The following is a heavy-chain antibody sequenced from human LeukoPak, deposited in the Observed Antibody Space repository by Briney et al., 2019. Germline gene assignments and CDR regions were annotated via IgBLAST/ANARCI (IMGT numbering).Heavy chain of an antibody. Sequence: ASVKVSCKASGYTFTKYGFNWVRQAPGQGLEWMEYISAYNGNTNYAQKFQGRLTVTTDTSTSTAYMELRSLTSDDTAVYYCARVDEAPNIVVVPIAPHHFYAMDVWGRGTTVTVSS. J-gene: IGHJ6*04. CDR3: ARVDEAPNIVVVPIAPHHFYAMDV. D-gene: IGHD2-2*01. CDR1: GYTFTKYG. V-gene: IGHV1-18*04. CDR2: ISAYNGNT.